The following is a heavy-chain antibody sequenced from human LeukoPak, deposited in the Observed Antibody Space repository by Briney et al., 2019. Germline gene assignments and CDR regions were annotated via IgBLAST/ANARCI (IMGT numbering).Heavy chain of an antibody. D-gene: IGHD1-26*01. V-gene: IGHV3-23*01. CDR1: GFTFSGYW. CDR2: ISGSGGST. CDR3: AKGALYGSY. Sequence: GGSLRLSCADSGFTFSGYWMNWVRQAPGKGLEWVSAISGSGGSTYYADSVKGRFTISRDNSKNTLYLQMNSLRAEDTAVYYCAKGALYGSYWGQGTLVTVSS. J-gene: IGHJ4*02.